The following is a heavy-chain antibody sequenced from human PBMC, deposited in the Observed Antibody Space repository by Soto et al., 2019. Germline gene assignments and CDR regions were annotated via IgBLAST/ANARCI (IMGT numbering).Heavy chain of an antibody. Sequence: GGSLRLSYAASGFTFSSYAMSWVRQAPGKGLEWVSIISGSGGSTYYADSVKGRFTISRDNSKSTLYLQMNSLRAEDTAVYYCAKEKNLALYYFDYWGQGTLVTVSS. V-gene: IGHV3-23*01. J-gene: IGHJ4*02. CDR2: ISGSGGST. CDR1: GFTFSSYA. CDR3: AKEKNLALYYFDY.